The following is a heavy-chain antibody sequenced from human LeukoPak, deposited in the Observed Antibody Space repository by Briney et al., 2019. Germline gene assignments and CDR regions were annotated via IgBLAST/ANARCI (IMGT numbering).Heavy chain of an antibody. Sequence: SVKVSCKASGGTFSSYAISWVRQAPGQGLEWMGGIIPIFGTANYAQKFQGRVTMTRNTSISTAYMELSSLRSEDTAVYYCARAWPKRVAGSLDPWGQGTLVTVSS. CDR1: GGTFSSYA. V-gene: IGHV1-69*05. CDR3: ARAWPKRVAGSLDP. J-gene: IGHJ5*02. D-gene: IGHD3-10*01. CDR2: IIPIFGTA.